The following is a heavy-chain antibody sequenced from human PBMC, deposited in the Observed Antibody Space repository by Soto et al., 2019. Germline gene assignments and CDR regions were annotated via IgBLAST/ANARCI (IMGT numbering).Heavy chain of an antibody. D-gene: IGHD5-12*01. CDR3: ANRLRGYAYYFDY. V-gene: IGHV2-5*02. Sequence: QITLKESGPTLVKPTQTRTLTCTFSGFSLSTRGVAVGWIRQPPGKALEWLALIYWDEDKWYSPSLKSRLTITEDTSKNQVVLTMTHMDPVDTATYFCANRLRGYAYYFDYWGQGTLVTVSS. CDR1: GFSLSTRGVA. J-gene: IGHJ4*02. CDR2: IYWDEDK.